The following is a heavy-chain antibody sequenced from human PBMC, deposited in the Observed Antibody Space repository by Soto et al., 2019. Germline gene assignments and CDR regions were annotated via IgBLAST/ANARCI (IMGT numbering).Heavy chain of an antibody. J-gene: IGHJ5*02. CDR2: INQDGTEK. Sequence: EVQLVESGGGLVQPGGSLRLSCATSGFSFRTFWLNWVRQAPGRGLEWVANINQDGTEKYYVDSVKGRFTISRDNAQNSLYLHMIIRRADDKAVYSCLSGNRPIPTWGQGTLVTVSS. CDR1: GFSFRTFW. CDR3: LSGNRPIPT. D-gene: IGHD5-12*01. V-gene: IGHV3-7*02.